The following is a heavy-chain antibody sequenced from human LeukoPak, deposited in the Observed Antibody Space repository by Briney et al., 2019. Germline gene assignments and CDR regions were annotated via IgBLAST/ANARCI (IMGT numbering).Heavy chain of an antibody. CDR3: ARGSGGWLQLSYFDY. Sequence: GSLRLSCAASGFTFSSYAMHWVRQAPGKGLEYVSAISSNGGSTYYANSVKGRFTISRDNSKNTLYLQMGSLRAEDMAVYYCARGSGGWLQLSYFDYWGQGTLVTVSS. CDR1: GFTFSSYA. V-gene: IGHV3-64*01. J-gene: IGHJ4*02. CDR2: ISSNGGST. D-gene: IGHD5-24*01.